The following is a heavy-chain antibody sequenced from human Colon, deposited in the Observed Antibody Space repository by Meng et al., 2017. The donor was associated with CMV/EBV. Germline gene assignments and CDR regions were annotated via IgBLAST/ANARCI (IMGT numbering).Heavy chain of an antibody. Sequence: ASVKVSCKASGYTFIGYGIAWVRQAPGQGLEWMGWISPYNGKTYYAEELQDRLTMTTDTPKTTAYMELRSLRSDDTAVYYCARGGKSAYYLSNFDYWGQGTPVTVSS. V-gene: IGHV1-18*01. CDR2: ISPYNGKT. CDR1: GYTFIGYG. D-gene: IGHD3-22*01. CDR3: ARGGKSAYYLSNFDY. J-gene: IGHJ4*02.